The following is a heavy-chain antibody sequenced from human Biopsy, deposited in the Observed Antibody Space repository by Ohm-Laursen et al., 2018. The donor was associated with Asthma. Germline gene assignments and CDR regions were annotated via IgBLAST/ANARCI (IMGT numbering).Heavy chain of an antibody. CDR2: IKHDGSGK. CDR3: ARTFHFWSPYHAEHYQL. J-gene: IGHJ1*01. V-gene: IGHV3-7*01. CDR1: GFTFGDYC. D-gene: IGHD3-3*01. Sequence: SLRLSCSASGFTFGDYCMSWVRQVPGQGLEWVANIKHDGSGKNHVDSLKGRFTISRDNAKNLLFLQMNGLRAEDTAVYYCARTFHFWSPYHAEHYQLWGQGTLVTVSS.